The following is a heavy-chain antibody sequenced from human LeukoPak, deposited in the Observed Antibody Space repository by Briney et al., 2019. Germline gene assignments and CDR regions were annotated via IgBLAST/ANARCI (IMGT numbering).Heavy chain of an antibody. CDR3: ARALWFGETFPAY. Sequence: GGSLRLSCVASGFTFSSYEMTWVRQAPGKGLEWLSYISSSGSTIYYADSVKGRFTVSRDNAKNSLYLQMNSLRAEDTAVYYCARALWFGETFPAYWGQGTLVTVSS. D-gene: IGHD3-10*01. V-gene: IGHV3-48*03. CDR1: GFTFSSYE. J-gene: IGHJ4*02. CDR2: ISSSGSTI.